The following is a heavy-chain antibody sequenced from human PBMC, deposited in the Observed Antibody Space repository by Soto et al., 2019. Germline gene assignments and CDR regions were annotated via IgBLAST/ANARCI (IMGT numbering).Heavy chain of an antibody. CDR1: GFTFDDYA. V-gene: IGHV3-9*01. Sequence: EVQLVESGGGLVQPGRSLRLSCAASGFTFDDYAMHWVRQAPGKGLEWVSGISWNSGSIGYADSVKGRFTISRDNAKNSLYLQMNSLRAEDTALYYCAKDMSYDFWSGYSAFDIWGQGTKVTVSS. D-gene: IGHD3-3*01. CDR3: AKDMSYDFWSGYSAFDI. J-gene: IGHJ3*02. CDR2: ISWNSGSI.